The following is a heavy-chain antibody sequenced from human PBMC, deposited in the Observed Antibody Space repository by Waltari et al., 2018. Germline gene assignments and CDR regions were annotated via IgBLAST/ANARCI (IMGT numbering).Heavy chain of an antibody. Sequence: QLQLQESGPGLVKPSETLSLTCTVSGGSINISSYYCGWIRQPPVKGLEWIGGSYYSGRTYYNRSHKRRVTISGDTSKNQFSLKLSSVTAAATAVYYCASHLYYDILTGYNHYFDYWGQGTLVTVSS. D-gene: IGHD3-9*01. CDR2: SYYSGRT. V-gene: IGHV4-39*07. J-gene: IGHJ4*02. CDR3: ASHLYYDILTGYNHYFDY. CDR1: GGSINISSYY.